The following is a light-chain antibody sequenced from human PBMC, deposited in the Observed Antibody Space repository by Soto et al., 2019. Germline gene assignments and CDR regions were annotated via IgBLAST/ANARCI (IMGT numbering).Light chain of an antibody. CDR1: SSDVGGYNY. J-gene: IGLJ1*01. CDR2: EVN. V-gene: IGLV2-8*01. CDR3: SSYAGSSNV. Sequence: QSVLTQPPSASGSPGQSVAISCTGTSSDVGGYNYVSWYQQHPGKAPKLMIYEVNKRPSGVPDRFSGSKSGNTASLTVSGLQAEDEAGYYCSSYAGSSNVFGTGTK.